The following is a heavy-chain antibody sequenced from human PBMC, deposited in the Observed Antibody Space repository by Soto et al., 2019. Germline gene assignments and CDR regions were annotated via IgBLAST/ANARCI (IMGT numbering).Heavy chain of an antibody. CDR2: IKSKTDGGTT. Sequence: GGSLRLSCAASGFTFSNAWMSWVRQAPGKGLEWVGRIKSKTDGGTTDYAAPVKGRFTISRDDSKNTLYLQMNSLKTEDTAVYYCTTGERSSWSGAFDIWGQGTMVTVSS. V-gene: IGHV3-15*01. CDR3: TTGERSSWSGAFDI. J-gene: IGHJ3*02. CDR1: GFTFSNAW. D-gene: IGHD6-6*01.